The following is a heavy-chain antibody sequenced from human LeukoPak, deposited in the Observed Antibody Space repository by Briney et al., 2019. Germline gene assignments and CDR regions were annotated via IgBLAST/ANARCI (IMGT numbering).Heavy chain of an antibody. V-gene: IGHV3-30*19. CDR2: ISYDGSNK. CDR1: GFTFSSYG. Sequence: GGSLRLSCAASGFTFSSYGMHWVRQAPGKGLEWAAVISYDGSNKYYADSVKGRFTITRDNSKNTLYLQMSSLRAEDTGVYYCVVPAARWYYNDMDVWGQGTTVTVSS. CDR3: VVPAARWYYNDMDV. D-gene: IGHD2-2*01. J-gene: IGHJ6*02.